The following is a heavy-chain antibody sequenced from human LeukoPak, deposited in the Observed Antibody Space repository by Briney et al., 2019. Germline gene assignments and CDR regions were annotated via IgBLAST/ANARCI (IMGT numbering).Heavy chain of an antibody. CDR1: GYTFTSYY. J-gene: IGHJ4*02. D-gene: IGHD1-26*01. CDR3: ARVGLALMRWESGGFDY. CDR2: INPSGGST. Sequence: RASVKVSCKASGYTFTSYYMHWVRQAPGQGLEWMGIINPSGGSTSYAQKFQGRVTMTRDTSTSTVYMELSSLRSEDTAVYYCARVGLALMRWESGGFDYWGQGTLVTVSS. V-gene: IGHV1-46*01.